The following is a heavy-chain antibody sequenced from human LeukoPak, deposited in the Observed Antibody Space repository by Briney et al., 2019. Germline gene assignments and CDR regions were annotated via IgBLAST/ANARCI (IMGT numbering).Heavy chain of an antibody. CDR3: ARDSGVQWLGDYYYYGMDV. J-gene: IGHJ6*02. CDR1: GGSISSYY. Sequence: SETLSLTCTVSGGSISSYYWSWIRQPPGKGLEWIAYISDIGSTNYNPSLKSRVTISVDTSKNQFSLKLSSVTAADTAVYYCARDSGVQWLGDYYYYGMDVWGQGTTVTVSS. D-gene: IGHD6-19*01. V-gene: IGHV4-59*01. CDR2: ISDIGST.